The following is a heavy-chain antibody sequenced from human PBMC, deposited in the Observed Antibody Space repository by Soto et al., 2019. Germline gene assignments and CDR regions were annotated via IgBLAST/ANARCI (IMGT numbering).Heavy chain of an antibody. D-gene: IGHD3-16*01. CDR1: GFSFSSYE. J-gene: IGHJ2*01. CDR3: AREGALGGAGGYIDL. CDR2: ITSSGSRI. Sequence: PGGSLRLSCAASGFSFSSYEVNWVRQAPGKGLEWVSHITSSGSRIYYADSVKGRFTISTDNAQTSLYLQMNSLRAEDTAVYYCAREGALGGAGGYIDLWGRGTLVTVSS. V-gene: IGHV3-48*03.